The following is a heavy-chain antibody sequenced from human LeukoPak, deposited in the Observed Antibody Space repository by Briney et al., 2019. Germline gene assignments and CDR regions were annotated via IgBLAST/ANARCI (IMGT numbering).Heavy chain of an antibody. D-gene: IGHD3-22*01. V-gene: IGHV1-18*01. CDR2: ISAYNGNT. CDR1: GSTFTSYG. CDR3: ARGYYYDSSGYSDAFDI. J-gene: IGHJ3*02. Sequence: ASVKVSCKASGSTFTSYGISWVRQAPGQGLEWMGWISAYNGNTNYAQKLQGRVTMTTDTSTRTAYMELRSLRSDDTAVYYCARGYYYDSSGYSDAFDIWGQGTMVTVSS.